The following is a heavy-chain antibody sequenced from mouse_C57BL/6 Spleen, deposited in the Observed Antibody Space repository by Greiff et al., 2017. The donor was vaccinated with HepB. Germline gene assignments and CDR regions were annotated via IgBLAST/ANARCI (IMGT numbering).Heavy chain of an antibody. D-gene: IGHD2-2*01. CDR2: INPNNGGT. CDR1: GYTFTDYY. J-gene: IGHJ3*01. Sequence: VQLQQSGPELVKPGASVKISCKASGYTFTDYYMNWVKQSHGKSLEWIGDINPNNGGTSYNQKFKGKATLTVDKSSSTAYMELRSLTSEDSAVYYCAIYYGYRGFAYWGQGTLVTVSA. V-gene: IGHV1-26*01. CDR3: AIYYGYRGFAY.